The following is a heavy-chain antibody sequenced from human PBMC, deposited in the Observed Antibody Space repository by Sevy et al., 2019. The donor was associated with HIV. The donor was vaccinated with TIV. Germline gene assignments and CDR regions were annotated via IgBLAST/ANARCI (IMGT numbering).Heavy chain of an antibody. J-gene: IGHJ4*02. Sequence: GGSLRLSCAASGFTFSSYAMSWVRQAPGKGLEWVSAISGSGGSTYYADSVKGRFTISRDNSKNTLYLQMNSLRAEDTAVYYCAKARIAVAGDSNYYFDCWGQGTLVTVSS. CDR3: AKARIAVAGDSNYYFDC. CDR1: GFTFSSYA. V-gene: IGHV3-23*01. D-gene: IGHD6-19*01. CDR2: ISGSGGST.